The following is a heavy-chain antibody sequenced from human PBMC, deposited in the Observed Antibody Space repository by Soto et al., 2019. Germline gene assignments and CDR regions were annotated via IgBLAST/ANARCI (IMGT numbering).Heavy chain of an antibody. Sequence: NPGGSLRLSCAASGFTFTRYSMNWVHQAPGKGLEWVSSISSTTNYIYYGDSMKGRFTISRDNAKNSLYLEMNSLRAEDTAVYYCARESEDLTSNFDYWGQGTLVTVSS. V-gene: IGHV3-21*06. J-gene: IGHJ4*02. CDR2: ISSTTNYI. CDR1: GFTFTRYS. CDR3: ARESEDLTSNFDY.